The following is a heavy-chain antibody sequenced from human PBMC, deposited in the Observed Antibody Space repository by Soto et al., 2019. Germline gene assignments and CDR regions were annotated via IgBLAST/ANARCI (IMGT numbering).Heavy chain of an antibody. CDR1: GGSMSGYY. CDR3: ARSIAVPSGHIDH. CDR2: VYYTGST. V-gene: IGHV4-59*01. J-gene: IGHJ4*02. D-gene: IGHD6-6*01. Sequence: SETLSLTCRVSGGSMSGYYWSWVRLAPGKGLEWIGYVYYTGSTNYNPSLQSRVSISVDTSNKHFSLSLSLVTAADTAVYFCARSIAVPSGHIDHWGQGIRVTVSS.